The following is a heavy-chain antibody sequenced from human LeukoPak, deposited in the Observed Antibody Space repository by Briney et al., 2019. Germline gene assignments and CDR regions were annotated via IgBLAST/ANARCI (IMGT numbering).Heavy chain of an antibody. CDR1: GGSISSYY. V-gene: IGHV4-59*01. CDR3: ARTLSGYSYLDY. D-gene: IGHD1-1*01. Sequence: SETLSLTCTASGGSISSYYWSWIRQPPGKGLEWIGYIYYSGSTNYNPSLKSRVTISVDTSKNQFSLKLSSVTAADTAVYYCARTLSGYSYLDYWGQGTLVTVSS. J-gene: IGHJ4*02. CDR2: IYYSGST.